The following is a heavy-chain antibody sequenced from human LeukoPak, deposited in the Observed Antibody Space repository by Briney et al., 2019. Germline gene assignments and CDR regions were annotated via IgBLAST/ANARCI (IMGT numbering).Heavy chain of an antibody. CDR3: ARTERIAVAGTSDY. V-gene: IGHV1-2*02. CDR2: INPNSGGT. Sequence: ASVTVSCTASVYTFTSYYMHWVRQAPGQGLEWMGWINPNSGGTNYAQKFQGRVTMTRDTSISTAYMELSRLRSDDTAVYYCARTERIAVAGTSDYWGQGTLVTVSS. D-gene: IGHD6-19*01. J-gene: IGHJ4*02. CDR1: VYTFTSYY.